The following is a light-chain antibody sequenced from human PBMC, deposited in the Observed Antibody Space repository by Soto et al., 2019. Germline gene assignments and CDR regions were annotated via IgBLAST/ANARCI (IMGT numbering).Light chain of an antibody. CDR3: CSYAGSSTYV. V-gene: IGLV2-23*01. J-gene: IGLJ1*01. CDR1: SGDVGSSNL. CDR2: EGS. Sequence: QSALTQPASVSGSPGQSITISCRGTSGDVGSSNLVSWYQQLPGKAPKLMIYEGSKRPSGVSNRISGSKSGNTASLTISGLQAEDEADYYCCSYAGSSTYVFGTGTKLTVL.